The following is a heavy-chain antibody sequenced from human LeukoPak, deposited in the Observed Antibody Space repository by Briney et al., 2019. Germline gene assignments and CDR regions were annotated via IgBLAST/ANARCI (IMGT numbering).Heavy chain of an antibody. CDR1: QYTFTDYA. CDR3: ARSSYGDYGFDY. CDR2: INAGNGNT. J-gene: IGHJ4*02. Sequence: ASVKVSCKASQYTFTDYAVHWVRQAPGQRLEWMGWINAGNGNTKYSQKFQGRVTITRDTSASTAYMELSSLRSEDTAVYYCARSSYGDYGFDYWGQGTLVTVSS. V-gene: IGHV1-3*01. D-gene: IGHD4-17*01.